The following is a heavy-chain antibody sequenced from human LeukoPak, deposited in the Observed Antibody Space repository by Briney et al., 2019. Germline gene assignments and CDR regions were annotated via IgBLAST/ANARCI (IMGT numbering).Heavy chain of an antibody. Sequence: SETLSLTCTVSGGSISSGDYYWSWIRQPPGTGLEWIGYIYYSGSTYYNPSLKSRVTISVDTSKNQFSLKLSSVTAADTAVYYCARESSNYASGHFDYWGQGTLVTVSS. D-gene: IGHD4-11*01. J-gene: IGHJ4*02. CDR2: IYYSGST. V-gene: IGHV4-30-4*01. CDR1: GGSISSGDYY. CDR3: ARESSNYASGHFDY.